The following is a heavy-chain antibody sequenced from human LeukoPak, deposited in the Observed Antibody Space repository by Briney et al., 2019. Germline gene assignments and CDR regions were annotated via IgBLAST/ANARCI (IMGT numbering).Heavy chain of an antibody. J-gene: IGHJ4*02. Sequence: GESLKISCKGSEYSFSNYWIGWVRQMPGKGLEWMGIIYPGDSDTRYSPSFRGQVTISADKSISTAYLQWGSLKASDTAMYYCARVSLEMRIARNFDYWGQGSLVTVSS. V-gene: IGHV5-51*01. CDR2: IYPGDSDT. CDR1: EYSFSNYW. CDR3: ARVSLEMRIARNFDY. D-gene: IGHD5-24*01.